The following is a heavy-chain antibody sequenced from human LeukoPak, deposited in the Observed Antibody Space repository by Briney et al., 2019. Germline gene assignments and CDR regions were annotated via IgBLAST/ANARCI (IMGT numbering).Heavy chain of an antibody. CDR2: ISSSSSYI. CDR1: GFTFSSYS. J-gene: IGHJ6*02. D-gene: IGHD6-13*01. Sequence: GGSLRLSCAASGFTFSSYSMNWVRQAPGKGLEWVSSISSSSSYIYYADSVKGRFTVSRDNAKSSLYLQMNSLRAEDTAVYYCARGPSSYYYGMDVWGQGTTVTVSS. CDR3: ARGPSSYYYGMDV. V-gene: IGHV3-21*01.